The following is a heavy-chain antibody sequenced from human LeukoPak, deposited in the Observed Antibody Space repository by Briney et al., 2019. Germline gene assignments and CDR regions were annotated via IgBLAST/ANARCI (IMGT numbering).Heavy chain of an antibody. V-gene: IGHV3-23*01. J-gene: IGHJ4*02. D-gene: IGHD1-26*01. Sequence: GGSLRLSCAASGFTFSNYATRWVRQAPGKGLEWVSAISGSGGSTYYADSVKGRLTISRDNSKNTLYLQMNSLRAEDTAVYYCAKEAIVGATAYYFDHWGQGTLVTVSS. CDR1: GFTFSNYA. CDR3: AKEAIVGATAYYFDH. CDR2: ISGSGGST.